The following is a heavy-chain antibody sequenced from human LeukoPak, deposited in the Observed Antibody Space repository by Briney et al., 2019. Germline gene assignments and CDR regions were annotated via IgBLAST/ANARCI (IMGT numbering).Heavy chain of an antibody. CDR1: GFTFSSYS. D-gene: IGHD2-15*01. Sequence: PGGSLRLSCAASGFTFSSYSMNWVRQAPGKGLEWVSYITGSSDTIYYADSVKGRFTISRDNAKNSLYLQMNSLRAEDTAIYYCARDQGGYCSGGSCYYYYGMDVWGQGTTVTVSS. J-gene: IGHJ6*02. CDR2: ITGSSDTI. CDR3: ARDQGGYCSGGSCYYYYGMDV. V-gene: IGHV3-48*01.